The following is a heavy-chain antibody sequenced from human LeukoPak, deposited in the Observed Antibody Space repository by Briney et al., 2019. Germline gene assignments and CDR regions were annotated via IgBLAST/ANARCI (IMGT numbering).Heavy chain of an antibody. Sequence: GGSLRLSCAASGFTFSSYSMNWVRQAPGKGLEWVSSISSSSSYIYYADSVKGRFTISRDNAKNSLYLQMNSLRAEDTAVYYCARDAPYYYDSSGSDDAFDIWGQGTMVTVSS. D-gene: IGHD3-22*01. J-gene: IGHJ3*02. V-gene: IGHV3-21*01. CDR1: GFTFSSYS. CDR3: ARDAPYYYDSSGSDDAFDI. CDR2: ISSSSSYI.